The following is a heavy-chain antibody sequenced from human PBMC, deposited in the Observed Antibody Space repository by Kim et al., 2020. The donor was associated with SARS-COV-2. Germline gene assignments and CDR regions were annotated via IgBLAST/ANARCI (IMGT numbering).Heavy chain of an antibody. CDR2: IWYDGSGT. V-gene: IGHV3-33*01. D-gene: IGHD4-17*01. CDR1: GFVFSSYG. J-gene: IGHJ6*02. Sequence: GGSLRLSCAASGFVFSSYGMHWVRQAPGKGLEWVAVIWYDGSGTYYSDSVKGRFTISRDNSKNTLFLQMNSLRAEDTAVYFCAREDYGGNPDYFYGMDVWGQGTTVTVSS. CDR3: AREDYGGNPDYFYGMDV.